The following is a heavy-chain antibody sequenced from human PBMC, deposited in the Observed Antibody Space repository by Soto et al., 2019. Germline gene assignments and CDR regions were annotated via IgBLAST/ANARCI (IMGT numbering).Heavy chain of an antibody. CDR2: ISSSSSHV. J-gene: IGHJ4*02. D-gene: IGHD2-15*01. CDR3: ATDQWGLGGNDY. V-gene: IGHV3-21*01. Sequence: EVQLVESGGGLVKPGGSLRLSCVTSGLSFSGYSMNWVRQAPGRGLEWVSAISSSSSHVFYADSVKGRFTISRDNGKNTLNLQMNSLRAEDTAVYYCATDQWGLGGNDYWGQGTLVTVSS. CDR1: GLSFSGYS.